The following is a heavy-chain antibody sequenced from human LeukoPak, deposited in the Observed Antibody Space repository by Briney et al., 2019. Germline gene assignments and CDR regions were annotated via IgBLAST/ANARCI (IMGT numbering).Heavy chain of an antibody. CDR3: AKAMDTAMVVSYYFDY. V-gene: IGHV3-23*01. J-gene: IGHJ4*02. D-gene: IGHD5-18*01. CDR1: GFTFSSYA. CDR2: ISGSGGST. Sequence: PGGSLRLSCAASGFTFSSYAMSWVRQAPGKGLEWVSAISGSGGSTYYADSVKGRFTIPRDNSKNTLYLRMNSLRAEDTAVYYCAKAMDTAMVVSYYFDYWGQGTLVTVSP.